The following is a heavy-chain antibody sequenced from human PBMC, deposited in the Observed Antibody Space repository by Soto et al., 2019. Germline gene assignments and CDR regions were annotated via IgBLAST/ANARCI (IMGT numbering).Heavy chain of an antibody. V-gene: IGHV3-11*01. CDR1: GFTFSDYY. CDR3: ARDPREYYFDY. CDR2: ISSSGSTI. Sequence: GSLRLSCAASGFTFSDYYMSWIRQAPGKGLEWVSYISSSGSTIYYADSVKGRFTMSRDNAKNSLYLQMNSLRAEDTAVYYCARDPREYYFDYWGQGTLVTVSS. J-gene: IGHJ4*02.